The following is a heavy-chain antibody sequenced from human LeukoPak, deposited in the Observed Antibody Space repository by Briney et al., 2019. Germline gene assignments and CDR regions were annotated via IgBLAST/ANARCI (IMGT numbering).Heavy chain of an antibody. V-gene: IGHV3-21*01. CDR1: GFTFSSYS. D-gene: IGHD3-9*01. Sequence: PGGSLRLSCAASGFTFSSYSMNWVRQAPGKGLEWVSSISSSSSYIYYADSVKGRFTISRDNAKNSLYLQMNSLRAEDTAVYYCARAPMLRYPPDYWGQGTLVTVSS. CDR3: ARAPMLRYPPDY. CDR2: ISSSSSYI. J-gene: IGHJ4*02.